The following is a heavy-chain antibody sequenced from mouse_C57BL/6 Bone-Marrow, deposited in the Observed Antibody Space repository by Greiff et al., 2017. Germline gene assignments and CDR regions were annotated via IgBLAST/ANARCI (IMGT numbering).Heavy chain of an antibody. CDR1: GYAFTNYL. D-gene: IGHD4-1*01. J-gene: IGHJ3*01. Sequence: QVQLQQSGAELVRPGTSVKVSCKASGYAFTNYLIEWVKQRPGQGLEWIGVINPGSGGTNYNEKFKGMATLTADKSSSTAYMQLSSLTSEDSAVYFDARSKNWDSWFAYWGQGTLVTGSA. CDR2: INPGSGGT. CDR3: ARSKNWDSWFAY. V-gene: IGHV1-54*01.